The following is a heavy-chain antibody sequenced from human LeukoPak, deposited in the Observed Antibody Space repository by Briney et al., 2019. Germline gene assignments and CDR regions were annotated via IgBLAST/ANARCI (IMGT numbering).Heavy chain of an antibody. CDR3: ARDSVGTAVAGRGNDY. J-gene: IGHJ4*02. CDR1: GGTFSSYA. Sequence: ASVKVSCKASGGTFSSYAISWVRQAPGQGLEWMGRIIPILGIANYAQKFQGRVTITADKSTSTAYMELSSLRSEDTAVYYCARDSVGTAVAGRGNDYWGQGTLVTVSS. D-gene: IGHD6-19*01. V-gene: IGHV1-69*04. CDR2: IIPILGIA.